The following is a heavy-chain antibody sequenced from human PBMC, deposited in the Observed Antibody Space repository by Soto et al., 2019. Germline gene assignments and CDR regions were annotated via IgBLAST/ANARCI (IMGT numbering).Heavy chain of an antibody. CDR1: GFTFYDYA. D-gene: IGHD2-2*01. Sequence: GGSLRLSCAASGFTFYDYAMHWVRQAPGKGLEWVSLISWDGSRSYYADSVKGRFTISRDNAKNSLYLQMNSLRAEDTAVYYCARGYCSSTSCPNYYYYGMDVWGQGTTVTVSS. CDR3: ARGYCSSTSCPNYYYYGMDV. V-gene: IGHV3-43D*04. CDR2: ISWDGSRS. J-gene: IGHJ6*02.